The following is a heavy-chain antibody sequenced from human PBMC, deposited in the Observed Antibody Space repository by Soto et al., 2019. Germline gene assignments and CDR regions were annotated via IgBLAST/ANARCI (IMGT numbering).Heavy chain of an antibody. CDR2: ISGSGGST. CDR1: GFTFSSYA. V-gene: IGHV3-23*01. D-gene: IGHD4-17*01. J-gene: IGHJ4*02. Sequence: GGSLRLSCAASGFTFSSYAMSWVRQAPGKGLEWVSAISGSGGSTYYADSVKGRFTISRDNSKNTLYLQMNSLRAEDTAVYYCAKGLQVLDDYGDYVLYYFDYWGQGTLVTVSS. CDR3: AKGLQVLDDYGDYVLYYFDY.